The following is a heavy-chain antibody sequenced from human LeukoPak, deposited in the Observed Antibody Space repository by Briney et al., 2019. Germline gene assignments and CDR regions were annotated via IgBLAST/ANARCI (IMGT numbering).Heavy chain of an antibody. D-gene: IGHD1-20*01. CDR2: ISSSSSYI. V-gene: IGHV3-21*01. J-gene: IGHJ6*03. CDR3: ARSRINWKSDYYYYMDV. CDR1: GFTFSSYS. Sequence: GGSLRLSCAASGFTFSSYSMNWVRQAPGKGLEWVSSISSSSSYIYYADSVKGRFTISRDNAKNSLYLQMNSLRAEDTAVYYCARSRINWKSDYYYYMDVWGKGTTVTVSS.